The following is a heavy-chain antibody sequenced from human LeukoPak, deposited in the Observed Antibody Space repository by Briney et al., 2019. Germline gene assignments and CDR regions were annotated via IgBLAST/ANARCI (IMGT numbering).Heavy chain of an antibody. CDR2: ISGSGRGT. CDR3: ANRGVVIRVILVGFHKEAYYFDS. V-gene: IGHV3-23*01. J-gene: IGHJ4*02. Sequence: PGESLRLSSAASGFRFSNYAMLWVRQAPGKGLEWVSIISGSGRGTYYADSVKGRFTVSRDNSQDTLYLQLNSLRAEDTAVYFCANRGVVIRVILVGFHKEAYYFDSWGQGALVTVSS. CDR1: GFRFSNYA. D-gene: IGHD3-10*01.